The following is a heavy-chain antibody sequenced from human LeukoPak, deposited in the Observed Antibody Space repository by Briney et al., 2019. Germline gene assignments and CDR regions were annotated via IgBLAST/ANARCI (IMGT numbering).Heavy chain of an antibody. J-gene: IGHJ3*02. CDR1: GFTFRNKD. CDR2: VSSEGKT. V-gene: IGHV3-23*01. CDR3: AKDHHNYYDSGPFFPSPFDAFDI. D-gene: IGHD3-22*01. Sequence: GGSLTLSCAASGFTFRNKDMSWPRQTQGKELQGGSEVSSEGKTFSANFVKGRTTISRDNPNNPLYLQMNSRRVEDTAVYYCAKDHHNYYDSGPFFPSPFDAFDIWG.